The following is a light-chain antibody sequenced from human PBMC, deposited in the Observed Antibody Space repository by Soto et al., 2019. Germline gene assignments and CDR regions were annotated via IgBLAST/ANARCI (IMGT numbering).Light chain of an antibody. CDR1: SSNIGAGYD. J-gene: IGLJ2*01. CDR3: QSYDSSLSGWVV. CDR2: GNS. V-gene: IGLV1-40*01. Sequence: QPVLTQPPSVSGAPGQRVTISCTGSSSNIGAGYDVHWYQQLPGTAPKLLIYGNSTRPSGVPDRFSGSKSGTSASLAITGLQAEDEADYYCQSYDSSLSGWVVFGGGTKLTVL.